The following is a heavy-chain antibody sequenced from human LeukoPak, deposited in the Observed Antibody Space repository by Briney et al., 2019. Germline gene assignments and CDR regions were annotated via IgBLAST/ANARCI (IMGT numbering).Heavy chain of an antibody. CDR3: AREAGTPYFDY. CDR1: GDSISSVGHY. CDR2: ISYSGST. V-gene: IGHV4-31*03. J-gene: IGHJ4*02. Sequence: SETLSLTCTVSGDSISSVGHYWTWIRQHPGKGLELIGYISYSGSTYYNPSLKSRVAISVDTSKNQFSLKLSSVTDAVSAVYYCAREAGTPYFDYWGQGTLVTVSS. D-gene: IGHD3-10*01.